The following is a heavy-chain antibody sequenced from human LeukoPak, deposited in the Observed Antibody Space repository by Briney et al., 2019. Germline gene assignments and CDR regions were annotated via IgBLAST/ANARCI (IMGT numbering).Heavy chain of an antibody. CDR2: IYSGGST. D-gene: IGHD1-20*01. J-gene: IGHJ4*02. CDR1: GFTVSSNY. CDR3: ARGLTGTTSGYFDY. Sequence: GGSLRLSCAASGFTVSSNYMNWVRQAPGKGLGWVSVIYSGGSTYYSDSVKGRFTISRDNSKNTLYLQMNSLRAEDTAVYYCARGLTGTTSGYFDYWGQGTLVTVSS. V-gene: IGHV3-66*02.